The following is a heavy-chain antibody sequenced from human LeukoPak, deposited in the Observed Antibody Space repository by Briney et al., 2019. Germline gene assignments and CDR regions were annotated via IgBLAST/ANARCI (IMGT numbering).Heavy chain of an antibody. CDR3: ARGMRCSGGSCYGWFGHY. CDR2: INSDGSST. J-gene: IGHJ4*02. V-gene: IGHV3-74*01. Sequence: GGSLRLSCAASGFTFSSYWMHWVRQAPGKGLVWVSRINSDGSSTNYADSVKGRFTISRDNAKNTLYLQMNSLRAEDTAVYYCARGMRCSGGSCYGWFGHYWGQGTLVTVSS. CDR1: GFTFSSYW. D-gene: IGHD2-15*01.